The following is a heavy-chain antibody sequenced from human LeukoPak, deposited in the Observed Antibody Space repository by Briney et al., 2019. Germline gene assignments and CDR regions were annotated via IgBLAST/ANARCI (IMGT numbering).Heavy chain of an antibody. CDR1: GVSISSYY. J-gene: IGHJ4*02. CDR2: IYYSGST. V-gene: IGHV4-59*01. Sequence: SETLSLTCTVAGVSISSYYWSWIRQPPGKGLEWIGYIYYSGSTNYNPSLKSRVTISVDTSKNQFSLKLSSVTAADTAVYYCARVSGGTYPDYWGQGTLVTVSP. D-gene: IGHD1-26*01. CDR3: ARVSGGTYPDY.